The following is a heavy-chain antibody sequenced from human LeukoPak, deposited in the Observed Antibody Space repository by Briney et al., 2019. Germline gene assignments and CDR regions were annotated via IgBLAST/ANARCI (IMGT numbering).Heavy chain of an antibody. J-gene: IGHJ3*02. CDR2: IWYDGSNK. Sequence: GRSLRLSCATSGFTFNRFGMHWVRQAPGKGLEWVAVIWYDGSNKDYADSVKGRLTISRDNSKNTLYLQMNSLRAEDTAVYYCARSELTIDDAFDIWGQGTMVTVSS. CDR3: ARSELTIDDAFDI. D-gene: IGHD1-7*01. CDR1: GFTFNRFG. V-gene: IGHV3-33*01.